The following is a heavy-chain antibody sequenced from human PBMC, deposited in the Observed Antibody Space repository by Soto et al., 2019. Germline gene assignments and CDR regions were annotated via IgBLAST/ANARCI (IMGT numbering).Heavy chain of an antibody. CDR1: GGTFSSYA. Sequence: GASVKVSCKASGGTFSSYAISWVRQAPGQGLEWMGGIIPIFGTANYAQKFQGRVTITADESTSTAYMELSSLRSEDTAVYYCARDQDPYQLLPTFDYWGQGTLVTVSS. V-gene: IGHV1-69*13. D-gene: IGHD2-2*01. CDR3: ARDQDPYQLLPTFDY. CDR2: IIPIFGTA. J-gene: IGHJ4*02.